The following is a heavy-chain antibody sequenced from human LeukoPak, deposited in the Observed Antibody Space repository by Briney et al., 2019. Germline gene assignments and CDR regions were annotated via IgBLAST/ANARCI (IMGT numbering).Heavy chain of an antibody. CDR3: AKSIRGVILDF. D-gene: IGHD3-10*01. CDR1: GFTFDDYA. CDR2: ISWNSGST. J-gene: IGHJ4*02. Sequence: GGSLRLSCAASGFTFDDYAMHWVRQAPGKGLEWVSGISWNSGSTGYADSVKGRFTISRDNAKNSLYLQMNSLRAEDTALYYCAKSIRGVILDFWGQGILVTVSS. V-gene: IGHV3-9*01.